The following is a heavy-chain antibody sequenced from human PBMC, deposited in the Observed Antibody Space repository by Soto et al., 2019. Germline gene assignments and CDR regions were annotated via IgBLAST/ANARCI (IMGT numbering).Heavy chain of an antibody. J-gene: IGHJ4*02. CDR1: GGTFSSYA. V-gene: IGHV1-69*01. CDR2: IIPIFGTA. Sequence: QVQLVQSGAEVKKPGSSVKVSCKASGGTFSSYAISWVRQAPGHGLEWMGGIIPIFGTANYAQKFQGRVTITAYESTSTACMELSTLRPEDTAVYYCASDPPGYSSGQYYFDYWGQGTLVTVSS. D-gene: IGHD6-19*01. CDR3: ASDPPGYSSGQYYFDY.